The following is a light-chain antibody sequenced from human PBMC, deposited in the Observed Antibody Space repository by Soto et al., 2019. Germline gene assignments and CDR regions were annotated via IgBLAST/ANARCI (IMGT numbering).Light chain of an antibody. J-gene: IGLJ2*01. Sequence: SYELTQPPSVSMAPGKTARITCGGNDIGRKSVHWYQQKPGQAPVLVVYYDSDRPSGIPERFSGSNSANTATLTISRVEAGDEADYYCQVWDSSSDHPEFGGGTKLTVL. V-gene: IGLV3-21*04. CDR3: QVWDSSSDHPE. CDR1: DIGRKS. CDR2: YDS.